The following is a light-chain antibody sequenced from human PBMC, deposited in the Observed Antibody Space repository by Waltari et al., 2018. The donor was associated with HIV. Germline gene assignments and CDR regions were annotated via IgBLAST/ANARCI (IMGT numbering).Light chain of an antibody. J-gene: IGKJ1*01. Sequence: DVQMTQSPYSLSASVADRVNITCRASRDIGTYLNWYQQKPGHAPKLLVYAASRLQSGVPERFTGSGDGTDFTLTITSLQSEDSATYYCQQSYSTLRTFGQGTKL. CDR3: QQSYSTLRT. CDR1: RDIGTY. CDR2: AAS. V-gene: IGKV1-39*01.